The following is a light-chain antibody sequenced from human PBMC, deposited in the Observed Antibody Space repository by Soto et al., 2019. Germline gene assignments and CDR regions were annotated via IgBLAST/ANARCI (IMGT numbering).Light chain of an antibody. CDR2: DAS. V-gene: IGKV1-5*01. CDR3: QQYESYPYT. Sequence: DIQMTQSPSTLSASVGDRVTISCRASQSIQTWLPWYQQRPCKAPNLLIFDASDLASGVSSRFSGSGSGAEFTLTISSLQADDFATYYCQQYESYPYTFGRGTRLEIK. CDR1: QSIQTW. J-gene: IGKJ2*01.